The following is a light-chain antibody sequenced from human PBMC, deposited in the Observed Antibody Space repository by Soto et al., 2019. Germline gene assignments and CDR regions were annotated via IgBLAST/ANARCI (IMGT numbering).Light chain of an antibody. Sequence: QSALAQPPSASGSPGQSVTISCTGTSSDVGDNYVYWYQQHLGKAPKLIIYEVPLRPSGVPDRFSGSKSGNTASLTVSGPQADDEADYYCSAYAGRNTFVFCTGTKLTVL. CDR2: EVP. CDR1: SSDVGDNY. CDR3: SAYAGRNTFV. J-gene: IGLJ1*01. V-gene: IGLV2-8*01.